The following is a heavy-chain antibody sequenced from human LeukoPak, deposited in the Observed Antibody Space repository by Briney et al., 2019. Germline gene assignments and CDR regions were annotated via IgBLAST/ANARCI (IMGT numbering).Heavy chain of an antibody. CDR3: AREWNHYGSGYSNLDY. CDR2: IYYSGST. Sequence: KPSETLSLTCTVSGGSISSSSYYWGWIRQPPGKGLEWIGSIYYSGSTYYNPSLKSRVTISVDTSKNQFSLKLSSVTAADTAVYYCAREWNHYGSGYSNLDYWGQGTLVTVSS. D-gene: IGHD3-10*01. J-gene: IGHJ4*02. V-gene: IGHV4-39*07. CDR1: GGSISSSSYY.